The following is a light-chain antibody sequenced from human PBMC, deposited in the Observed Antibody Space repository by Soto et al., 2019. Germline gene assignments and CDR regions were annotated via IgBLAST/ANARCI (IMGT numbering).Light chain of an antibody. CDR1: QSVSSY. V-gene: IGKV3-15*01. CDR2: DAS. CDR3: QQYDIWPPYT. J-gene: IGKJ2*01. Sequence: IGLTQSPATLSLSPGERATLSCMSSQSVSSYLAWYQQRPGQAPRLLIYDASTRATGIPPRFSGGGSGTEFIATISSLQSEDFAIYYCQQYDIWPPYTFGQGTKVDI.